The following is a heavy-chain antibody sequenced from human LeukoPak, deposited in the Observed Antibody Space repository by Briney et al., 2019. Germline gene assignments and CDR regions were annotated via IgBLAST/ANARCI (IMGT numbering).Heavy chain of an antibody. CDR1: GFTFSSYA. Sequence: GGSLRLSCAASGFTFSSYAMSWVRQAPGKGLVWVSRINSDGSSTSYADSVKGRFTISRDNAKNTLYLQMNSLRAEDTAVYYCARDAGSTVTSLGYYYYYYYMDVWGKGTTVTVSS. J-gene: IGHJ6*03. V-gene: IGHV3-74*01. CDR3: ARDAGSTVTSLGYYYYYYYMDV. D-gene: IGHD4-17*01. CDR2: INSDGSST.